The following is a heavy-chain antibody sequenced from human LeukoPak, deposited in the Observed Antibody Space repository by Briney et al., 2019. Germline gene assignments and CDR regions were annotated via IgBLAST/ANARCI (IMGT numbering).Heavy chain of an antibody. V-gene: IGHV3-48*03. J-gene: IGHJ4*02. Sequence: GGSLRLSCAASGFTFRSYEMNWVRQAPGKGLEWVSYIRSSGNTIYYADSVKGRFTISRDNAKNSLYLQVNNLRAEDTAVYYCARDRVAGRFGYFDNCGQGTLVTVSS. CDR3: ARDRVAGRFGYFDN. CDR1: GFTFRSYE. D-gene: IGHD6-19*01. CDR2: IRSSGNTI.